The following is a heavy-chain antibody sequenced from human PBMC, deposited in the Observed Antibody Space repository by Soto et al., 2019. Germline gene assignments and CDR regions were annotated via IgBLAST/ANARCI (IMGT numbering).Heavy chain of an antibody. J-gene: IGHJ4*02. CDR1: GGSISSYY. CDR3: ARVTVAGDFDY. D-gene: IGHD6-19*01. CDR2: IYYSGST. Sequence: PSETLSITCTVSGGSISSYYWSWIRQPPGKGLEWIGYIYYSGSTNYNPSLKSRVTISVDTSKNQFSLKLSSVTAADTAVYYCARVTVAGDFDYWGQGTLVTVSS. V-gene: IGHV4-59*01.